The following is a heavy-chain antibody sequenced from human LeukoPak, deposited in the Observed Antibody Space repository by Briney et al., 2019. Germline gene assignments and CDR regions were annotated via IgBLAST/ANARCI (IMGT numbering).Heavy chain of an antibody. CDR3: ARVPYCGGDCYQNYYYYYYYMDV. V-gene: IGHV1-18*01. Sequence: ASVRVSCKASGYTFTSYGISWVRQAPGQGLEWMGWISAYNGNTNYAQKLQGRVTMTTDTSTSTAYMELRSLRSDDTAVYYCARVPYCGGDCYQNYYYYYYYMDVWGKGTTVTVSS. J-gene: IGHJ6*03. CDR1: GYTFTSYG. CDR2: ISAYNGNT. D-gene: IGHD2-21*01.